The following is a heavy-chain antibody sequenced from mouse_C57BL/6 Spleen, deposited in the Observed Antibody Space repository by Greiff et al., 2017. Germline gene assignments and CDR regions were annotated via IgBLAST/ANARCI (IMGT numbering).Heavy chain of an antibody. Sequence: QVQLQQPGTELVKPGASVKLSCKASGYTFTSYWMHWVKQRPGQGLEWIGNINPSNGGTNYNEKFKSEATLTVDKSSSTAYMQLSSLTSEDSAVYYCARGGTVVAHYYAMDYWGQGTSVTVSS. V-gene: IGHV1-53*01. D-gene: IGHD1-1*01. CDR3: ARGGTVVAHYYAMDY. CDR2: INPSNGGT. CDR1: GYTFTSYW. J-gene: IGHJ4*01.